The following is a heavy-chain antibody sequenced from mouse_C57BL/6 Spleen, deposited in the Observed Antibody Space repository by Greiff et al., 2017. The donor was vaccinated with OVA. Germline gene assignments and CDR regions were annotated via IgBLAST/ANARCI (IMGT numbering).Heavy chain of an antibody. V-gene: IGHV1-26*01. D-gene: IGHD1-1*01. CDR1: GYTFTDYY. J-gene: IGHJ1*03. Sequence: EVQLQQSGPELVKPGASVKISCKASGYTFTDYYINWVKQSHGKSLEWIGDINPNNGGTSYNQKFKGKATLTVDKSSSTAYMELRSLTSEDSAVYYCARSTTVVAPHFDVWGTGTTVTVSS. CDR3: ARSTTVVAPHFDV. CDR2: INPNNGGT.